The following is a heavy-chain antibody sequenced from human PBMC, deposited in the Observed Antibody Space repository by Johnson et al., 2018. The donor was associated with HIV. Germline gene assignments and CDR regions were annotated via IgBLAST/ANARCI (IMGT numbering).Heavy chain of an antibody. Sequence: EVQLVESGGGLVKPGGSLRLSCAASGFTFSNAWMSWVRQAPGKGLEWVGRIKSKTDGGTTDYAAPVKGRFTISRDDSKNTLYLQMNSLKTEDTAVYYCTTALVVITHRPRGDAFDIWGQGTMVTVSS. D-gene: IGHD3-22*01. V-gene: IGHV3-15*01. J-gene: IGHJ3*02. CDR3: TTALVVITHRPRGDAFDI. CDR1: GFTFSNAW. CDR2: IKSKTDGGTT.